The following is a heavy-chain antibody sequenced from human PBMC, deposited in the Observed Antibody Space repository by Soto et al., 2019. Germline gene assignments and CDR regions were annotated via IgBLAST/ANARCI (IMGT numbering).Heavy chain of an antibody. CDR1: GFTFSSYS. Sequence: EVQLVESGGGLVKPGGSLRLSCAASGFTFSSYSMNWVRQAPGKGLEWVSSISSSSSYIYYADSVKGRCTISRDNAKNSLYLQMNNLRAEDTAVYYCAGDEANTAMVWYYYGMDVWGQGTTVTFSS. V-gene: IGHV3-21*01. D-gene: IGHD5-18*01. CDR3: AGDEANTAMVWYYYGMDV. CDR2: ISSSSSYI. J-gene: IGHJ6*02.